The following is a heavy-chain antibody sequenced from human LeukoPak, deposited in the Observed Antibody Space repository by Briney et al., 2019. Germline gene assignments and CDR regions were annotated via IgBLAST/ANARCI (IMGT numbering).Heavy chain of an antibody. Sequence: SETLSLTCTVSGGSISSYYWGWIRQPPGKGLEWIGSIYYSGSTYYNPSLKSRVTISVDTSKNQFSLKLSSVTAADTAVYYCARITMIVVVIWGGYYFDYWGQGTLVTVSS. D-gene: IGHD3-22*01. V-gene: IGHV4-39*01. CDR3: ARITMIVVVIWGGYYFDY. J-gene: IGHJ4*02. CDR1: GGSISSYY. CDR2: IYYSGST.